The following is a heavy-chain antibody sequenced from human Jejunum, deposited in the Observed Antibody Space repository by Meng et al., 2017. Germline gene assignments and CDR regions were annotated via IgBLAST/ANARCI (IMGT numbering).Heavy chain of an antibody. CDR3: ANLVRH. CDR1: GDSITTNTY. CDR2: IDHRGSP. J-gene: IGHJ4*02. Sequence: QLQLQESGPGLVKPSGTLSLTCTVSGDSITTNTYWSWVRQSPEKGLEWIGQIDHRGSPYYDPSLKSRVTMSVDKSKSQVSLQLTSVTAADTAVYYCANLVRHWGQGALVTVSS. V-gene: IGHV4-4*02.